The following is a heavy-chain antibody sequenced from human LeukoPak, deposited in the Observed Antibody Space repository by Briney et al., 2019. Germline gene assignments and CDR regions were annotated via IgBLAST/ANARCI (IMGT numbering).Heavy chain of an antibody. J-gene: IGHJ3*02. CDR2: IVVGSNRT. CDR3: AATSVGATINDAFDI. CDR1: GFTFTRSA. Sequence: TSVKVSCKASGFTFTRSAVQWVRQARGQRLEWIGWIVVGSNRTNYAQKLQERVTITRDMSTGTAYMELGSLRSEDTAVYYCAATSVGATINDAFDIWGQGTMVTGSS. V-gene: IGHV1-58*01. D-gene: IGHD1-26*01.